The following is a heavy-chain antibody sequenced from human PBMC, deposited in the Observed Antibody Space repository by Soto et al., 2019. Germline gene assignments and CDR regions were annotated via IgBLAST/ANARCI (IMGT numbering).Heavy chain of an antibody. J-gene: IGHJ4*02. Sequence: GGSLRLSCAASGFTFSSYWMSWVRQAPGKGLEWVANIKQDGSEKYYVDSVKGRFTISRDNAKNSLYLQMNSLRAEDTAVYYCARDLGYCSSTSCPRGYWGQGTLVTVSS. V-gene: IGHV3-7*03. CDR1: GFTFSSYW. CDR3: ARDLGYCSSTSCPRGY. CDR2: IKQDGSEK. D-gene: IGHD2-2*01.